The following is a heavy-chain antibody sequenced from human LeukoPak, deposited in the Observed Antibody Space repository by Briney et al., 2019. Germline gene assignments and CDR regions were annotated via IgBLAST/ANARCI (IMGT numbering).Heavy chain of an antibody. D-gene: IGHD4-17*01. CDR1: GYSISSGYY. V-gene: IGHV4-38-2*02. CDR2: IYHSGST. Sequence: PSETLSLTCTVSGYSISSGYYWGWIRQPPGKGLEWIGSIYHSGSTYYNPSLKSRVTISVDTSKNQFSLKLSSVTAADTAVYYCARGHGDYGYWGQGTPVTVSS. CDR3: ARGHGDYGY. J-gene: IGHJ4*02.